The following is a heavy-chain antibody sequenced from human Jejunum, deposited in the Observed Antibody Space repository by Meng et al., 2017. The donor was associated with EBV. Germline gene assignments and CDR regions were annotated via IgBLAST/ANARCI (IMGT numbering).Heavy chain of an antibody. CDR2: IYYSGST. Sequence: QAQESGPGLVKASETLSLTCTFSGGSVNSGNVYWRWIPQPPGKGLEWIGYIYYSGSTNYIPSLQSRVTISLDTSKNQFSLKLSSVTAADTAVYYCAGLRYSGYDRAFDYWGQGALVTVSS. CDR1: GGSVNSGNVY. V-gene: IGHV4-61*01. CDR3: AGLRYSGYDRAFDY. J-gene: IGHJ4*02. D-gene: IGHD5-12*01.